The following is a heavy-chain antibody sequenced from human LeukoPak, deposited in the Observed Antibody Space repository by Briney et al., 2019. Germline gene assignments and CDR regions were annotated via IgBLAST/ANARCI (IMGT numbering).Heavy chain of an antibody. Sequence: PGGSLRLSCAASGFTFSFYGMNWVRQAPGKGLEWVSAISGSGGSTYYADSVKGRFTISRDNSKNTLYLQVNSLRTEDTAVYYCARDRFLYDSRGYYYDYWGQGTLVTVSS. CDR2: ISGSGGST. V-gene: IGHV3-23*01. CDR1: GFTFSFYG. J-gene: IGHJ4*02. D-gene: IGHD3-22*01. CDR3: ARDRFLYDSRGYYYDY.